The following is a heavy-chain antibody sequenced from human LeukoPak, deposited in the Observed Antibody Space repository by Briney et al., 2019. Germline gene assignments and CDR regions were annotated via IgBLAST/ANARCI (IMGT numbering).Heavy chain of an antibody. Sequence: ATVKVSCKASGYSFTTSGISWVRQAPGQGLERMGWVSAYNGNTNYAQKLQGRVTMTTDTSTSTAYMELRSLRSDDTAVYYCARDKLIAAAGTPDYWGQGTLVTVSS. J-gene: IGHJ4*02. V-gene: IGHV1-18*01. D-gene: IGHD6-13*01. CDR1: GYSFTTSG. CDR3: ARDKLIAAAGTPDY. CDR2: VSAYNGNT.